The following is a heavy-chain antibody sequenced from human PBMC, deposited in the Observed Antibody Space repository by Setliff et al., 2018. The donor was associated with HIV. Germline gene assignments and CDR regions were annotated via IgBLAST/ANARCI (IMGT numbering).Heavy chain of an antibody. J-gene: IGHJ6*04. V-gene: IGHV3-7*03. D-gene: IGHD3-10*01. Sequence: PGGSLRLSCAASGFTFSSYWMSWVRQAPGKGLEWVANIKENGDEKYYVDSVKGRFTISRDNAKNSVYLQMNSLRGEDTALYYCARVMVRGVEYYVDVWGKGTTVTVSS. CDR3: ARVMVRGVEYYVDV. CDR2: IKENGDEK. CDR1: GFTFSSYW.